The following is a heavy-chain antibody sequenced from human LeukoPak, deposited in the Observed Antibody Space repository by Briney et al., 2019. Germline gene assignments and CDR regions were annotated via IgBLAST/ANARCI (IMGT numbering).Heavy chain of an antibody. V-gene: IGHV3-66*04. Sequence: GSLRLSFAAFGFPLSSNYMSWVRPAPGKGLEGVSVIYSGGSTYYADSVKGRFTISRDNSKNTLYLQMNSLRAEDTAVYYCARLPRGIAVARDYWGQGTLVTVSS. CDR3: ARLPRGIAVARDY. CDR1: GFPLSSNY. D-gene: IGHD6-19*01. CDR2: IYSGGST. J-gene: IGHJ4*02.